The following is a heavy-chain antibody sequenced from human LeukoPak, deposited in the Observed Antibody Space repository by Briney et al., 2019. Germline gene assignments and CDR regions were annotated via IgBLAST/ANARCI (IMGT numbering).Heavy chain of an antibody. J-gene: IGHJ4*02. CDR3: VAEERDFDC. V-gene: IGHV3-74*01. CDR1: GHTFSTYW. Sequence: PGGSLRLSCTASGHTFSTYWMHWVRQAPGKGLVWVAGIHSGGSIIYYADSLKGRFTISRDNAKNTLYLQMNSLRVEDTAVYYCVAEERDFDCWGQGVLVTVSS. CDR2: IHSGGSII. D-gene: IGHD1-26*01.